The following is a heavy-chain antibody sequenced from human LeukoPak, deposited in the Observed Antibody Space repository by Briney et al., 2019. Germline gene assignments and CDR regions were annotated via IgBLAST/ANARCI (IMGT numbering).Heavy chain of an antibody. CDR2: ISYDGSNK. Sequence: TGGSLRLSCAASGFTFSSYAMHWVRQAPGKGLEWVAVISYDGSNKYYADSVKGRFTISRDNSKNTLYQQMNSLRAEDTAVYYCARAPYYYYMDVWGKGTTVTISS. CDR3: ARAPYYYYMDV. V-gene: IGHV3-30*04. CDR1: GFTFSSYA. J-gene: IGHJ6*03.